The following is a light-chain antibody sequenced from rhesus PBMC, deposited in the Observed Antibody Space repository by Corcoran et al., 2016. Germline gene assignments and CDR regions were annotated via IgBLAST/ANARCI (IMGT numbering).Light chain of an antibody. Sequence: ETVVTQSPATLSLSPGERATLSCRASQSVGSYLAWYQQKPGQAPRLLIYGASSRAYVIPDRFSGSGSGTDCTLTISSLEPEDVGVYYCQQSSNLYSFGQGTKVEIK. CDR2: GAS. CDR1: QSVGSY. CDR3: QQSSNLYS. J-gene: IGKJ2*01. V-gene: IGKV3-24*04.